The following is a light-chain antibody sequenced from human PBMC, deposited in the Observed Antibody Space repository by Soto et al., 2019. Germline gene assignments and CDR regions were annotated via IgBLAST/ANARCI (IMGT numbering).Light chain of an antibody. V-gene: IGLV9-49*01. J-gene: IGLJ1*01. CDR2: VGTGGIVG. Sequence: QSVLTQPPSASASLGASVTLTCTLSSGYSNYKVDWYQQRPGKGPRFVMRVGTGGIVGSKGDGVPDRFPVLGSGLNRYLTIKNIQEEDESDYHCGADRGSRSNFVYVFGTGTKVTVL. CDR3: GADRGSRSNFVYV. CDR1: SGYSNYK.